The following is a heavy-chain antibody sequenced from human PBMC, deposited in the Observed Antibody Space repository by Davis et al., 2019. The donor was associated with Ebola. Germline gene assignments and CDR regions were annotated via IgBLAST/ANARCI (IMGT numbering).Heavy chain of an antibody. CDR2: ISSSGSTI. Sequence: GESLKISCAASGFTFSDYYMSWIRQAPGKGLEWVSYISSSGSTIYYADSVKGRFTISRDNAKNSLYLQMNSLRAEDTAVYYCARDDGAGYPSSSRPSYYYYGMDVWGQGTTVTVSS. CDR1: GFTFSDYY. J-gene: IGHJ6*02. CDR3: ARDDGAGYPSSSRPSYYYYGMDV. V-gene: IGHV3-11*04. D-gene: IGHD5-12*01.